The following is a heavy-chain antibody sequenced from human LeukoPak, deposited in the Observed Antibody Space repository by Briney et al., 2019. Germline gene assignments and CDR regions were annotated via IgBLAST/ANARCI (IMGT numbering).Heavy chain of an antibody. CDR2: IYYSGST. CDR1: GGSISSYY. Sequence: PSETLSLTCTVSGGSISSYYSSWIRQPPGKGLEWIGYIYYSGSTNYNPSLKSRVTISVDTSKNQFSLKLSSVTAADTAVYYCARWAEQRRRLGPWGQGTLVTVSS. V-gene: IGHV4-59*08. CDR3: ARWAEQRRRLGP. D-gene: IGHD3-16*01. J-gene: IGHJ5*02.